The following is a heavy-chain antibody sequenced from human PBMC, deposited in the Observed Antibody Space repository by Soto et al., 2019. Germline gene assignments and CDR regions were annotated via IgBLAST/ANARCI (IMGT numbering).Heavy chain of an antibody. CDR2: INHSGST. D-gene: IGHD3-22*01. V-gene: IGHV4-34*01. Sequence: QVQLQQWGAGLLKPSETLSLTCAVYGGSFSGYYWSWIRQPPGKGLEWIGEINHSGSTNYNPSLKSRVTISVDTSKNQFSRKLSSVTAADTAVYYCARDPSNHYYDSSGYPPHFDYWGQGTLVTVSS. CDR3: ARDPSNHYYDSSGYPPHFDY. CDR1: GGSFSGYY. J-gene: IGHJ4*02.